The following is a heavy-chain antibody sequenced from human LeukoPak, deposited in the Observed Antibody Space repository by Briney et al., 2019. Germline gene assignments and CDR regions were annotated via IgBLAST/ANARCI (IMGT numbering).Heavy chain of an antibody. CDR2: ISSSSSYI. CDR1: GFIFISYS. J-gene: IGHJ4*02. Sequence: GSLRLSCAASGFIFISYSMNWVRQAPGKGLEWVSSISSSSSYIYYADSVKGRFTISRDNAKYSLYLQMNSLRAEDTAMYYCARVILVADQYYFDYWGQGTLVTVSS. CDR3: ARVILVADQYYFDY. D-gene: IGHD3-22*01. V-gene: IGHV3-21*01.